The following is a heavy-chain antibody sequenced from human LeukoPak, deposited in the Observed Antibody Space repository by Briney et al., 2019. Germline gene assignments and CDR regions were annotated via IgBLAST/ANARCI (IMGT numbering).Heavy chain of an antibody. CDR1: GGSISSYY. V-gene: IGHV4-59*12. D-gene: IGHD4-17*01. J-gene: IGHJ5*02. CDR3: AREGGTTVTNKYNWFDP. CDR2: IYYSGST. Sequence: SETLSLTCTVSGGSISSYYWSWIRQPPGKGLEWIGYIYYSGSTNYNPSLKSRVTISVDTSKNQFSLKLSSVTAADTAVYYCAREGGTTVTNKYNWFDPWGQGTLVTVSS.